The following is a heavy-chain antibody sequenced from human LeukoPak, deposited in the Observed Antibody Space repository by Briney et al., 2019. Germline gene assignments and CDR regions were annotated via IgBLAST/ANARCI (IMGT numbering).Heavy chain of an antibody. CDR2: IWHDGSAK. V-gene: IGHV3-7*01. CDR3: AREISGSRPNDY. D-gene: IGHD1-26*01. CDR1: GFTFSSNG. Sequence: PGGSLRLSCAASGFTFSSNGMSWVRQAPGKGLEWVANIWHDGSAKYYVDSVKGRFIISRDNAKNSLFLQMNSLRAEDTAVYYCAREISGSRPNDYWGQGTLVTVSS. J-gene: IGHJ4*02.